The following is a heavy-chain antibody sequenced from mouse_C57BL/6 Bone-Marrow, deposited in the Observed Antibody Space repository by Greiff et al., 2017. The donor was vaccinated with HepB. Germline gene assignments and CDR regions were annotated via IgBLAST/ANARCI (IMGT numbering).Heavy chain of an antibody. Sequence: EVQRVESGGGLVKPGGSLKLSCAASGFTFSSYAMSWVRQTPEKRLEWVATISDGGSYTYYPDNVKGRFTISRDNAKNNLYLQMSHLKSEDTAMYYCARDKGGLLRWYFDVWGTGTTVTVSS. CDR3: ARDKGGLLRWYFDV. CDR2: ISDGGSYT. D-gene: IGHD1-1*01. CDR1: GFTFSSYA. J-gene: IGHJ1*03. V-gene: IGHV5-4*01.